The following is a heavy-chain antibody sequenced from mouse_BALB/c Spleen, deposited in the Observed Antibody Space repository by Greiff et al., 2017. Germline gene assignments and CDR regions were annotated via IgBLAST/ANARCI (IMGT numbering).Heavy chain of an antibody. CDR2: IWAGGST. J-gene: IGHJ3*01. V-gene: IGHV2-9*02. CDR3: ARDLPYGNYLIFAY. Sequence: VKVVESGPGLVAPSQSLSITCTVSGFSLTSYGVHWVRQPPGKGLEWLGVIWAGGSTNYNSALMSRLSISKDNSKSQVFLKMNSLQTDDTAMYYCARDLPYGNYLIFAYWGQGTLVTVSA. D-gene: IGHD2-1*01. CDR1: GFSLTSYG.